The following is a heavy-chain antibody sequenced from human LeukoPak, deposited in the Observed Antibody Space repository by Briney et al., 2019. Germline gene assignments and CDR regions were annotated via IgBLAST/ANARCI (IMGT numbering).Heavy chain of an antibody. CDR2: INPNSGDT. D-gene: IGHD6-6*01. J-gene: IGHJ4*02. Sequence: ASVKVSCKASGYTFTGYYMHWVRQAPGQGLEWMGWINPNSGDTNYAQKFQGRVTMTRDTSISTAYMELSRLRSDDTAVYYCARDGAVAARTFDSWGQGTLVTVSS. CDR3: ARDGAVAARTFDS. V-gene: IGHV1-2*02. CDR1: GYTFTGYY.